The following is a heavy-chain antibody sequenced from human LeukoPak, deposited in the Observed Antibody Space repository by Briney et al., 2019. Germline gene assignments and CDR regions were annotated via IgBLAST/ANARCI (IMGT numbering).Heavy chain of an antibody. Sequence: GRSLRLSCAASGFTFSSYWMSWVRQAPGKGLEWVANIKQDGSEKYYVDSVKGRFTISRDNAKNSLYLQMNSLRAEDTAVYYCARDWGIAVAGDLDYWGQGTLVTVSS. D-gene: IGHD6-19*01. CDR1: GFTFSSYW. CDR2: IKQDGSEK. V-gene: IGHV3-7*01. CDR3: ARDWGIAVAGDLDY. J-gene: IGHJ4*02.